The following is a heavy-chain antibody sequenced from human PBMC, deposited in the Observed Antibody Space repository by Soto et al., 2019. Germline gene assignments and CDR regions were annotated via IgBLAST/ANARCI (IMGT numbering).Heavy chain of an antibody. Sequence: EVQLLESGGGLVQPGGSLRLSCSASGFTFSSYAMGWVRQAPGKGLEWVSAFSGSGGSTYYADSVKGRFSISRDNSKNTLYLQMSSLRAEDTAVYYCAKDMYSSSWYFYYYSMDVWGQGTTVTVSS. CDR1: GFTFSSYA. CDR2: FSGSGGST. CDR3: AKDMYSSSWYFYYYSMDV. D-gene: IGHD6-13*01. J-gene: IGHJ6*02. V-gene: IGHV3-23*01.